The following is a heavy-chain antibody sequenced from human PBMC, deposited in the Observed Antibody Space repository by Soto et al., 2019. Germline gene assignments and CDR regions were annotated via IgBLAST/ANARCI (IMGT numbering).Heavy chain of an antibody. D-gene: IGHD1-1*01. CDR3: ARDGRTPLLGWKHEHWFVP. V-gene: IGHV1-2*02. CDR1: GYRFSDYY. CDR2: INPVSGGT. J-gene: IGHJ5*02. Sequence: ASVKVSCKTSGYRFSDYYLHWVRQAPGQGLEWMAWINPVSGGTNYAQKFQGRVTMTGDTSTSTVYLELTGLRHDDTAVYYCARDGRTPLLGWKHEHWFVPWGQGTLLTVSS.